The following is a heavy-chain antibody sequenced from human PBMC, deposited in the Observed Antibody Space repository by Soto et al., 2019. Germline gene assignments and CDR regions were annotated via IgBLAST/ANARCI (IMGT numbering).Heavy chain of an antibody. CDR2: ISSSSSTI. J-gene: IGHJ4*02. D-gene: IGHD6-13*01. V-gene: IGHV3-48*01. CDR1: GFTFSSYS. CDR3: ARAPHQLADS. Sequence: GGSLRLSCAASGFTFSSYSMNWVRQAPGKGLEWVSYISSSSSTIYYADSVKGRFTISRDNAKNSLYLQMNSLRAEDTAVYYCARAPHQLADSWGQRTPLTVSS.